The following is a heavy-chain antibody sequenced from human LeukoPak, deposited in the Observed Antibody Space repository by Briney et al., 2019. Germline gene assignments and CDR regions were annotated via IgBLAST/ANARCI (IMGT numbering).Heavy chain of an antibody. V-gene: IGHV1-46*01. CDR3: ARGFPQRFTVTPRRDYYYYYYMDV. CDR1: GYTFTSYY. Sequence: ASVKVSCKASGYTFTSYYMHWVRQAPGQGLEWMGIINPSGGSTSYTQKFQGRVTITADESTSTAYMELSSLRSEDTAVYYCARGFPQRFTVTPRRDYYYYYYMDVWGKGTTVTVSS. D-gene: IGHD4-11*01. J-gene: IGHJ6*03. CDR2: INPSGGST.